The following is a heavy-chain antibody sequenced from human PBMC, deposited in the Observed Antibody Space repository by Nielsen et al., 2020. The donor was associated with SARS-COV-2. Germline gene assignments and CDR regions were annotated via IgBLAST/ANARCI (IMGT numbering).Heavy chain of an antibody. Sequence: GGSLRLSCAASGFTFSDSYMSWIRQAPGKGLEWISYISSSSSYTNYADSVKGRFTISRDNAKNSLYLQMNSLRAEDTAVYYCARVFSYYGSGSYHFDYWGQGTLVTVSS. CDR3: ARVFSYYGSGSYHFDY. CDR2: ISSSSSYT. V-gene: IGHV3-11*05. J-gene: IGHJ4*02. CDR1: GFTFSDSY. D-gene: IGHD3-10*01.